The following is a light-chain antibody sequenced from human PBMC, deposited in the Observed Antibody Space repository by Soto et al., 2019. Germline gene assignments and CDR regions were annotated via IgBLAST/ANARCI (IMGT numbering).Light chain of an antibody. CDR3: QQYNNWPPWA. CDR2: GAS. V-gene: IGKV3-15*01. CDR1: QSVSSSY. J-gene: IGKJ1*01. Sequence: IVLTQSPYTVSVSPGERVTLSCRASQSVSSSYLTWYQQKPGQAPRLLIYGASTRATGIPARFSGSGSGTEFTLTISSLQSEDFAVYYCQQYNNWPPWAFGQGTKVDIK.